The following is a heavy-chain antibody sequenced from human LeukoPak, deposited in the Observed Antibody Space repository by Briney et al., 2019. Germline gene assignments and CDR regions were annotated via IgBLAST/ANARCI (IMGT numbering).Heavy chain of an antibody. CDR1: GGSISSGGYY. CDR3: ASYRIGSGGEKTYYFDY. Sequence: PSETLSLTCTVSGGSISSGGYYWSWIRQHPGKGLEWIGYIYYSGSTYYNPSLKSRVTISVDTSKNQFSLKLSSVTAADTAVYYCASYRIGSGGEKTYYFDYWGQGTLVTVSS. CDR2: IYYSGST. J-gene: IGHJ4*02. V-gene: IGHV4-31*03. D-gene: IGHD3-16*01.